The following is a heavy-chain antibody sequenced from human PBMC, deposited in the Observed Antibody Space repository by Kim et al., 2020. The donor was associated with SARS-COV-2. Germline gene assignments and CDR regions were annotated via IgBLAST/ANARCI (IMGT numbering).Heavy chain of an antibody. CDR2: IYYSGST. J-gene: IGHJ4*01. Sequence: SETLSLTCTVSGGSISSSSYYWGWIRQPPGKGLEWIGSIYYSGSTYYNPSLKSRVTISVDTSKNQFSLKLSSVTAADTAVYYCARRALWFGELFFDYWG. CDR1: GGSISSSSYY. CDR3: ARRALWFGELFFDY. V-gene: IGHV4-39*01. D-gene: IGHD3-10*01.